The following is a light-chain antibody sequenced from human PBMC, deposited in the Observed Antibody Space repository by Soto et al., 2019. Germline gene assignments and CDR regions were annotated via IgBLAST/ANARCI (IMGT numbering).Light chain of an antibody. CDR3: GAWDPSLGGGV. J-gene: IGLJ3*02. V-gene: IGLV1-51*02. CDR2: ENN. Sequence: QSVLTQPPSVSAAPGQKVTISCSGSSSNIGSDFVSWYQQLPGTAPQRLIYENNKRPSASPDRFSGSKSATSATLGITGLRTGGEADYYCGAWDPSLGGGVFGGGTKVTVL. CDR1: SSNIGSDF.